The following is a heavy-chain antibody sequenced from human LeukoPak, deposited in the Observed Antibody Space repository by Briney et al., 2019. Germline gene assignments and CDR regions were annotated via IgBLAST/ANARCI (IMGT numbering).Heavy chain of an antibody. CDR3: ARYGGYFDY. Sequence: AETLSLTCAVYGGSFSGYYWSWIRQPPGKGLEWIGEINHSGSTNYNPSLKSRVTISVDTSKNQFSLKLSSVTAADTAVYYCARYGGYFDYWGQGTLVTVSS. J-gene: IGHJ4*02. CDR2: INHSGST. V-gene: IGHV4-34*01. D-gene: IGHD4-23*01. CDR1: GGSFSGYY.